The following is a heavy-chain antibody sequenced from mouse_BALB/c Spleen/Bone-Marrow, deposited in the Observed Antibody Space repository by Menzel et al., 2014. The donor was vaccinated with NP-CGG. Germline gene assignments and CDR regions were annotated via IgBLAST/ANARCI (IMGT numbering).Heavy chain of an antibody. CDR2: ISNGGGST. CDR3: TREDYGAY. Sequence: EVKLVESGGGLVQPGGSLKLSCAASGFTFTSYTMSWVRQTPEKRLEGVAYISNGGGSTYYPDTVKGRFTISRDNAKNTLYLQMSSLKSEDTAIYYCTREDYGAYWGQGTLVTVSA. D-gene: IGHD2-4*01. J-gene: IGHJ3*01. CDR1: GFTFTSYT. V-gene: IGHV5-12-2*01.